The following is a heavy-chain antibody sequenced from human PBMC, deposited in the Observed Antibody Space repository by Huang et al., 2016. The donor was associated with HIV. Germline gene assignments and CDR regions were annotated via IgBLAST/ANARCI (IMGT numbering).Heavy chain of an antibody. J-gene: IGHJ6*03. CDR2: ISYDGSNK. D-gene: IGHD3-16*02. V-gene: IGHV3-30-3*01. CDR3: ARDAYYDYVWGSYRKYYYYYMDV. CDR1: GFTFSSYA. Sequence: QVQLVESGGGVVQPGRSLRLSCAASGFTFSSYAMHWVRQAQGKGLGWVEVISYDGSNKYYADSVKGRFTISRDNSKNTLYLQMNSLRAEDTAVYYCARDAYYDYVWGSYRKYYYYYMDVWGKGTTVTVSS.